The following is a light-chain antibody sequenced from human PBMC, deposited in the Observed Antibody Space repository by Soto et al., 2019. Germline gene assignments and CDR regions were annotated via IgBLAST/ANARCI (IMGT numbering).Light chain of an antibody. Sequence: DIQMTQSPSSLSASVGDRVTMTCRASQGIGNYLAWYQQKPGNVPRLLIYAASTLQSDVPSRFSGSGSETHFTLTISSLQPEDVATYYCQKYNSAPQTFGRGTKVEI. CDR2: AAS. CDR3: QKYNSAPQT. J-gene: IGKJ1*01. CDR1: QGIGNY. V-gene: IGKV1-27*01.